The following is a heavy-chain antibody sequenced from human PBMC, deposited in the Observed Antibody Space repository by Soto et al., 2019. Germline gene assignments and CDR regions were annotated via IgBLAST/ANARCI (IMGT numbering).Heavy chain of an antibody. CDR2: IIPIFGTA. V-gene: IGHV1-69*06. CDR1: GGTFSSYA. CDR3: ARSSGWYGGWFDP. D-gene: IGHD6-19*01. J-gene: IGHJ5*02. Sequence: SVKVSCKASGGTFSSYAISWVRQAPGQGLEWMGGIIPIFGTANYAQKFQGRVTITADKSTSTAYMELSSLRSEDTAVYYCARSSGWYGGWFDPWGQGTLVTVSS.